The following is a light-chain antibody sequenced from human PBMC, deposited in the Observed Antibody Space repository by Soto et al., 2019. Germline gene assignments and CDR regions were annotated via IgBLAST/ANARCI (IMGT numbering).Light chain of an antibody. J-gene: IGKJ2*03. V-gene: IGKV1-5*03. CDR3: QRYNWYPYS. CDR1: QSISSW. CDR2: RAS. Sequence: DIQMTRSPSTLSASVGDRVTITCRASQSISSWLAWYQQKPGEAPKLLIYRASILESGVPSRFSGSGSGTEFTLTISSLQPDDFATYYCQRYNWYPYSFGQGTKLEIK.